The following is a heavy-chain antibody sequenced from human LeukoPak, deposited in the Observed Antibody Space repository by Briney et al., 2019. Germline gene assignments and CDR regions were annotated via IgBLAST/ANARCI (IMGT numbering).Heavy chain of an antibody. D-gene: IGHD3-9*01. J-gene: IGHJ4*02. Sequence: GGSLRLSCAASGFTFSSYSRSWVRQAPGKGLEWVSSISSISNYIYYADSVKGRFTISRDNAKNSLYLQMNSLRAEDTAVYYCARVRGHYDILTGYYTRGAFDYWGQGTLVTVSS. CDR2: ISSISNYI. CDR1: GFTFSSYS. CDR3: ARVRGHYDILTGYYTRGAFDY. V-gene: IGHV3-21*01.